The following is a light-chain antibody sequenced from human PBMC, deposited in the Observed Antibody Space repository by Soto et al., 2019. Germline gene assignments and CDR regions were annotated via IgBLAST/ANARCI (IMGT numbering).Light chain of an antibody. CDR2: DVN. CDR1: SSDIGAYNF. V-gene: IGLV2-14*03. J-gene: IGLJ2*01. Sequence: SVLTQPASVSGSPGQSITISCTGTSSDIGAYNFVSWYQQHPGKAPKLMLYDVNIRPSGVSNRFSGSKSGNTASLTISGLQAEDGADYYCTSWTTSTTMIFGGGTQLTVL. CDR3: TSWTTSTTMI.